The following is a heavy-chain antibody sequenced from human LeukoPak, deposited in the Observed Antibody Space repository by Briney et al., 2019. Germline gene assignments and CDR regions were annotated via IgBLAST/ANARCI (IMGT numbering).Heavy chain of an antibody. J-gene: IGHJ4*02. CDR1: GYTFTSYY. CDR2: INPSGGST. CDR3: ARGVISYSSGWDYFDY. D-gene: IGHD6-19*01. V-gene: IGHV1-46*01. Sequence: ASVKVSCKASGYTFTSYYMHWVRQAPGQGLEWMGIINPSGGSTSYAQKFQGRVTITRDTSTSTVYMELSSLRSEDTAVYYCARGVISYSSGWDYFDYWGQGTLVTVSS.